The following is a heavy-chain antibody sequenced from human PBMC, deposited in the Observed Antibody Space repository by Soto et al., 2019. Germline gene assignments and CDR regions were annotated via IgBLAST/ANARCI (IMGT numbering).Heavy chain of an antibody. Sequence: PVGSLRLSCAASGFTFSSYAMSWFRQAPVNGLEWVSAISGSGGSTYYADSVKGRFTISRDNSKNTLYLQMNSLRAEDTAVYYCAKNGQQWLGYYFDYWGQGTLVTVSS. CDR1: GFTFSSYA. D-gene: IGHD6-19*01. J-gene: IGHJ4*02. V-gene: IGHV3-23*01. CDR3: AKNGQQWLGYYFDY. CDR2: ISGSGGST.